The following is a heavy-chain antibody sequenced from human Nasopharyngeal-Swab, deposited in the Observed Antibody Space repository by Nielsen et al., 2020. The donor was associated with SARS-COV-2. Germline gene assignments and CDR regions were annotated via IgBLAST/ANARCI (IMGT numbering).Heavy chain of an antibody. J-gene: IGHJ5*02. D-gene: IGHD3-3*01. CDR1: GGSVSSSNW. CDR3: ARGVPITLVGVVSSGGNQFDP. Sequence: GSLRLSCAVSGGSVSSSNWWSWVRQPPRKGLEWIGEIYHSGSTNYNPSLKSRVTISVDKSKNQLSLKLSSVTAADTAVYYCARGVPITLVGVVSSGGNQFDPWGQGTLVTVSS. V-gene: IGHV4-4*02. CDR2: IYHSGST.